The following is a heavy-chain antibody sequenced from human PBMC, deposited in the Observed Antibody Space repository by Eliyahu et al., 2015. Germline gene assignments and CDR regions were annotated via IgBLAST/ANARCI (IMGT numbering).Heavy chain of an antibody. V-gene: IGHV1-69*01. CDR1: GGTFSSQS. J-gene: IGHJ4*02. CDR2: IIPIFGTP. D-gene: IGHD3-22*01. Sequence: QVQLVQSGAEVKKPGSSVKVSCKASGGTFSSQSIDWVRQAPGQGLEWMGGIIPIFGTPTYPQKFQGRVTITADESTSTAYMELSSLRSEDTAVYYCARGPETRSFYYNYWGQGTLVTVSS. CDR3: ARGPETRSFYYNY.